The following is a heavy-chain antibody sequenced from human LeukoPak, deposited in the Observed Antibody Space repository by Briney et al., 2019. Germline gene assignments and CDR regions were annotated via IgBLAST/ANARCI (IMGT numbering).Heavy chain of an antibody. CDR1: GASFNSDDQY. CDR2: IHPSGML. Sequence: SETLSLTCTVSGASFNSDDQYWNWIRQSPGKGLEWIGSIHPSGMLYNNPSLESRVTMSRDTSKNQFSLNLNSVTAADTAVYYCARASYEFWSGYPKGDWFDPWGQGTLVTGSS. V-gene: IGHV4-31*03. J-gene: IGHJ5*02. CDR3: ARASYEFWSGYPKGDWFDP. D-gene: IGHD3-3*01.